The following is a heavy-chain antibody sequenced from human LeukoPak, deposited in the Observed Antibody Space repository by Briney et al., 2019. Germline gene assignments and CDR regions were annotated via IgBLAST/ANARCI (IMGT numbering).Heavy chain of an antibody. CDR1: GYTFTAYY. J-gene: IGHJ4*02. D-gene: IGHD1-26*01. Sequence: ASLKVSCTASGYTFTAYYMHWVRQAPGQRLEWMGWINPNSDDTNYAQKFQGRVTMTRDTSISTTYMELSRLTSDDTAVYYCARGLSGAADYWGQGTLVTVSS. CDR2: INPNSDDT. CDR3: ARGLSGAADY. V-gene: IGHV1-2*02.